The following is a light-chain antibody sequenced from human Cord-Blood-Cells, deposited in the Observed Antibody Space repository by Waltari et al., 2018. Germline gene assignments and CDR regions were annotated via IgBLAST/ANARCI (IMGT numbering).Light chain of an antibody. V-gene: IGKV1-39*01. CDR2: AAS. CDR1: QSISSY. J-gene: IGKJ2*03. Sequence: DIQMTQSPSSLSASVGDRVTITCRASQSISSYLNWYQQKPGKAPKLLIYAASSLQSGVPASFSGSGSATDFALTISSLQPEDFATYYCQQSYSTPPSFGQGTNLEIK. CDR3: QQSYSTPPS.